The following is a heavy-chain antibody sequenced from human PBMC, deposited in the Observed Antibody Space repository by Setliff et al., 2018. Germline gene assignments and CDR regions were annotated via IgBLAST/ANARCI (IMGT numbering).Heavy chain of an antibody. J-gene: IGHJ4*02. D-gene: IGHD2-15*01. V-gene: IGHV1-46*01. CDR3: ARGANPGEGYCSGGSCYTCVY. CDR1: GYTFTGYY. CDR2: INPSGGST. Sequence: ASVKVSCKASGYTFTGYYMHWVRQAPGQGLEWMGIINPSGGSTSYAQKFQGRVTMTRDTSTSTVYMELSSLRSEDTAVYYCARGANPGEGYCSGGSCYTCVYWGQGTLVTVSS.